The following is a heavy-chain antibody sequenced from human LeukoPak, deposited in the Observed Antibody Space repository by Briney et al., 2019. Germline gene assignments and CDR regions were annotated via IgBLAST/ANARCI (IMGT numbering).Heavy chain of an antibody. CDR2: IYYSGST. J-gene: IGHJ4*02. Sequence: SETLSLTCTVSGGSISSGGYYWSWIRQHPGKGLEWIGYIYYSGSTYYNPSLKSRVTISVDTSKNQFSLKLSSVTAADTAVYYCARVGRSTAGEDYWGQGTLVTVSS. V-gene: IGHV4-31*03. D-gene: IGHD3-16*01. CDR3: ARVGRSTAGEDY. CDR1: GGSISSGGYY.